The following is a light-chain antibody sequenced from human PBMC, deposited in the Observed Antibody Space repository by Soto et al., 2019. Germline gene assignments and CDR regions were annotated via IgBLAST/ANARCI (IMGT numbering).Light chain of an antibody. CDR1: QSISRY. CDR2: KAS. CDR3: QHYNTYWWT. J-gene: IGKJ1*01. V-gene: IGKV1-5*03. Sequence: DIQMTQSPSTLSASVGDRVTITCRASQSISRYLAWYQQKPGKAPKILIYKASTLDSGVPSRFSGSGSGTEFTLTISSLQPDDFATYYCQHYNTYWWTFGQGTKVEIK.